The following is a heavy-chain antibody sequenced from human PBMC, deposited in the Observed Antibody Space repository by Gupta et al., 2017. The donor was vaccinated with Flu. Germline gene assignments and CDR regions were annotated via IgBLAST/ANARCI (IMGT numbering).Heavy chain of an antibody. D-gene: IGHD2-15*01. CDR1: GLTFSSYG. CDR2: IGPSAAST. CDR3: VKDLSTPSDPDY. Sequence: EVQLLESGGGLVQPGGSPRLSCAVSGLTFSSYGMSWVRQAPGKGLEWVSAIGPSAASTHYADSVKGRFTISRDNSKKTLYLPMNSPRVEDTAVYYCVKDLSTPSDPDYWGQGTLVTVPS. J-gene: IGHJ4*02. V-gene: IGHV3-23*01.